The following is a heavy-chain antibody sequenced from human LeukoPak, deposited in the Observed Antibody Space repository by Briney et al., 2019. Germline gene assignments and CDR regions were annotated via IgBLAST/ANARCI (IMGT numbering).Heavy chain of an antibody. CDR3: ARGVQRNDAFDI. V-gene: IGHV4-59*01. J-gene: IGHJ3*02. CDR2: IYYSGST. CDR1: GGSISSYY. Sequence: SETLSLTCTVSGGSISSYYWSWIRQPPGKGLEWVGYIYYSGSTNYNPSLKSRVTISVDTSKNQFSLKLSSVTAADTAVYYCARGVQRNDAFDIWGQGTMVTVSS. D-gene: IGHD4/OR15-4a*01.